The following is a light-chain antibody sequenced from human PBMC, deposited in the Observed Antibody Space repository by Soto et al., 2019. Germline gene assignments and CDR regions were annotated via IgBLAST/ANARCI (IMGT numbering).Light chain of an antibody. Sequence: QSVLTQPASVSGSPGQSITISCTGTSSDVGSHNLVSWYRQHPGQAPKLMIYEVSKRPLGVSARFSASKSGNTASPTISGLQAEDEADYYCCSYGGSRAVFGGGTQLTVL. J-gene: IGLJ7*01. V-gene: IGLV2-23*02. CDR1: SSDVGSHNL. CDR3: CSYGGSRAV. CDR2: EVS.